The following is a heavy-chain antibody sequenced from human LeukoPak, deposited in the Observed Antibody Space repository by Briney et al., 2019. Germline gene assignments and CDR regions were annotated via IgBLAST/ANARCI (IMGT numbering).Heavy chain of an antibody. CDR1: GFTFSDYY. CDR2: IRSSGSSI. Sequence: GGSLRLSCAASGFTFSDYYMSWIRQAQGKGLEWVSYIRSSGSSIYYEDSVKGRFTISRDKAKNSLYLQMNSLRAEDTAVYYCARVDCSSTSCYEFDYWGQGTLVTVSS. D-gene: IGHD2-2*01. V-gene: IGHV3-11*04. CDR3: ARVDCSSTSCYEFDY. J-gene: IGHJ4*02.